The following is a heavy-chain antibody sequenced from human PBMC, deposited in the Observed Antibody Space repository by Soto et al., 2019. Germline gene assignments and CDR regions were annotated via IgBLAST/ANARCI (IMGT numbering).Heavy chain of an antibody. J-gene: IGHJ5*02. V-gene: IGHV3-23*01. CDR3: DKGPARYSSSSGWFDP. CDR1: GFTFRSYA. D-gene: IGHD6-6*01. CDR2: ISGSGGSP. Sequence: EVQLLASGGGLVQPGGSLSLSCAASGFTFRSYAMSWVRQAPGQGLAWVSAISGSGGSPYYADSVKGRFTISRDNAENTLYLQMNSLRTVDTDVYYCDKGPARYSSSSGWFDPWGQGTLVTVSS.